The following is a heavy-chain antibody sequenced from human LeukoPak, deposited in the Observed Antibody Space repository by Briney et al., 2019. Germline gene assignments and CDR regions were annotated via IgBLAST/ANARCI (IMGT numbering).Heavy chain of an antibody. D-gene: IGHD3-3*01. CDR2: ISYDGSNE. V-gene: IGHV3-30-3*01. CDR1: EFTLSNYA. J-gene: IGHJ6*03. CDR3: ARGDFWSGYWYYYMDV. Sequence: PSGGSLRLSCAASEFTLSNYAMHWVRQAPGKGLEWVAVISYDGSNEYYADSVKGRFTISRDTSKNTLYLQMNSLRAEDTAVYYCARGDFWSGYWYYYMDVWGKGTTVTVSS.